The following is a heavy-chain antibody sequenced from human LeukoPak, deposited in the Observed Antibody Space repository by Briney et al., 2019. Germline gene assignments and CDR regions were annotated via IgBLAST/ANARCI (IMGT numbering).Heavy chain of an antibody. CDR1: GFIFSSYS. CDR3: ARDPGNYYGMDV. J-gene: IGHJ6*02. CDR2: ISSSSGYI. V-gene: IGHV3-21*01. Sequence: GGSLRLSCAASGFIFSSYSMNWVRHAPGKGLEWVSFISSSSGYIYYADSVKGRFTISRDNAKNSLHLQMNSLRAEDTAVYYCARDPGNYYGMDVWGQGTTVTVSS. D-gene: IGHD2/OR15-2a*01.